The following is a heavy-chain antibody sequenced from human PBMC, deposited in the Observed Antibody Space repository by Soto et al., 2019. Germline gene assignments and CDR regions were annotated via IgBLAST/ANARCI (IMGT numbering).Heavy chain of an antibody. D-gene: IGHD3-22*01. CDR1: GYSFTSYW. J-gene: IGHJ4*02. CDR2: IYPGDSDT. Sequence: GESLKISCKGSGYSFTSYWIGWVRQMPGKGLEWMGIIYPGDSDTRCSPSFQGQVTISADKSISTAYLPWSSLKASDTAMYYCARQIYDSDTGPNFQYYFDSWGQGTPVTVSS. V-gene: IGHV5-51*01. CDR3: ARQIYDSDTGPNFQYYFDS.